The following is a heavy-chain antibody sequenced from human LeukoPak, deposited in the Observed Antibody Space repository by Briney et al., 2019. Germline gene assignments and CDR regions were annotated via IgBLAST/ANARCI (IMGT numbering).Heavy chain of an antibody. CDR1: GGSISSYY. CDR2: IYYSGST. V-gene: IGHV4-59*01. Sequence: SETLSLTCTVSGGSISSYYWSWIRQPPGKGLEWIGYIYYSGSTNYNPSLKSRVTISVDTSKNQFSLKLSSVTAADTAVYYCARVSVRGVNVENWFDPWGQGTLVTVSS. CDR3: ARVSVRGVNVENWFDP. J-gene: IGHJ5*02. D-gene: IGHD3-10*01.